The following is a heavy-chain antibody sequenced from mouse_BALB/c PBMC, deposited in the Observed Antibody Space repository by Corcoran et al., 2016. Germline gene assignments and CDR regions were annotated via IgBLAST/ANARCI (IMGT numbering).Heavy chain of an antibody. CDR2: INTYTGEP. V-gene: IGHV9-3-1*01. CDR1: GYTFTNYG. CDR3: AREPYAMDY. J-gene: IGHJ4*01. Sequence: QIQLVQSGPELKKPGETVKISCTASGYTFTNYGMNWVKQAPGKGLKWMGGINTYTGEPTYADDFKGRFAFSLETSASTAYLQINNLKNEDTATYFCAREPYAMDYWGQGTSVTVSS.